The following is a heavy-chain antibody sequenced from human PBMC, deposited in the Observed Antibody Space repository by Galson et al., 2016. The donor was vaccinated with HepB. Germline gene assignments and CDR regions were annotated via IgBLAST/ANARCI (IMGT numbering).Heavy chain of an antibody. CDR2: ITGRGDST. V-gene: IGHV3-23*01. D-gene: IGHD3-10*01. CDR3: AKNSRGLLVRGYDWFDT. CDR1: GFTFRHFV. J-gene: IGHJ5*02. Sequence: SLRLSCAASGFTFRHFVMTWVRQAPGKGLQWVSAITGRGDSTYYADSVKGRFSVSRDNSQNTLFLNMDNLRVEDTAVYFCAKNSRGLLVRGYDWFDTWGQGNLVTVSS.